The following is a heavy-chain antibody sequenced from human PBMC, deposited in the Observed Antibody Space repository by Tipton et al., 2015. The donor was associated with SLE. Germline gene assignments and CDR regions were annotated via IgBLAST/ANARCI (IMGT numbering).Heavy chain of an antibody. J-gene: IGHJ4*02. CDR2: IYSSGDR. CDR1: GGSISFDY. Sequence: TLSLTCTVSGGSISFDYWSWIRQSAGRGLEWIGRIYSSGDRDYNPSLRSRVTMSIDASQNRVSLKLSSVTAADTAVYYCVRLELPATKADYWGPGTLVTVSS. V-gene: IGHV4-4*07. CDR3: VRLELPATKADY. D-gene: IGHD5-24*01.